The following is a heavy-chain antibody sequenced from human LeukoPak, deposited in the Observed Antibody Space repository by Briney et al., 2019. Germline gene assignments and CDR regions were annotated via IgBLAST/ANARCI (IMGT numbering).Heavy chain of an antibody. CDR2: ISYDGSHK. V-gene: IGHV3-30*04. Sequence: GGSLRLSCAASGFTFSSYAMHCVRQAPGKGLEWVAVISYDGSHKYYADSVKGRFTISRDNSKNTLYLQMNSLRDEDTAVYYCAKVREQYYGSASHHFDYWGQGTLVTVSS. CDR3: AKVREQYYGSASHHFDY. D-gene: IGHD3-10*01. CDR1: GFTFSSYA. J-gene: IGHJ4*02.